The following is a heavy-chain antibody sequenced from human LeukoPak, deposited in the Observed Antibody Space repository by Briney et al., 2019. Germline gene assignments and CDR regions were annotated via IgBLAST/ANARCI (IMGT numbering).Heavy chain of an antibody. CDR2: ISSSSSTI. Sequence: GGSLRLSCAASGFTFSSYSMNWVRQAPGKGLEWVSYISSSSSTIYYADSVKGRFTISRDNAKNSLYLQMNSLRAEDTAVYYCARDNSGSDAETFQHWGQGTLVTVSS. CDR1: GFTFSSYS. J-gene: IGHJ1*01. D-gene: IGHD1-26*01. CDR3: ARDNSGSDAETFQH. V-gene: IGHV3-48*04.